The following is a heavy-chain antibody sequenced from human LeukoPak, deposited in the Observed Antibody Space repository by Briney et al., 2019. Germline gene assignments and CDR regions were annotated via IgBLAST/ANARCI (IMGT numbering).Heavy chain of an antibody. D-gene: IGHD1-26*01. Sequence: ASVKVSCKAPGYTFTSYYMHWVRQAPGQGLEWMGIINPSGGSTSYAQKFQGRVTMTRDTSTSTVYMELSSLRSEDTAVYYCARALSGSYYIDAFDIWGQGTMVTVSS. CDR3: ARALSGSYYIDAFDI. CDR2: INPSGGST. J-gene: IGHJ3*02. V-gene: IGHV1-46*01. CDR1: GYTFTSYY.